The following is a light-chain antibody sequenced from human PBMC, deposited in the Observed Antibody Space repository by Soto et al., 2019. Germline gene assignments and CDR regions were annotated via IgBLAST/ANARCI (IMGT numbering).Light chain of an antibody. CDR3: QQSYSTPRT. J-gene: IGKJ1*01. V-gene: IGKV1-39*01. CDR1: QSISSY. CDR2: AAS. Sequence: QITHSPTSLSASVGDRITITFRASQSISSYLNWYQQKPGKAPKLLIYAASSLQSGVPSRFSGSGSGTDFTLTISSLQPEDFATYYCQQSYSTPRTFGQGTKVDIK.